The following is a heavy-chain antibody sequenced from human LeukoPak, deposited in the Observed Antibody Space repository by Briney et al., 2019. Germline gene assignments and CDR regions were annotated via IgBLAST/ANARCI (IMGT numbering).Heavy chain of an antibody. J-gene: IGHJ5*02. CDR3: VRDRPHNWFDP. CDR2: IKPDSGDT. CDR1: GYTFSGYY. Sequence: ASVKVSCKASGYTFSGYYIHWVRQAPGQGLEWMGLIKPDSGDTNYAQNFRGRVTMTRDTSITTAYMELNRLTSVDTAVYYCVRDRPHNWFDPWGQGTLVTVSS. V-gene: IGHV1-2*02.